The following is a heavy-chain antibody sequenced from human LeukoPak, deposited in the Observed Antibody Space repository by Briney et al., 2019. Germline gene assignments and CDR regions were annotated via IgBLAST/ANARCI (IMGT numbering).Heavy chain of an antibody. CDR2: ISGSTGNT. CDR1: GGTFSSYA. Sequence: ASVKVSCKASGGTFSSYAITWVREAPGQGPEWMGWISGSTGNTHYAQNVQGRVTMTTDTSTSTAYMELRSLTSDDTAVYYCARVGRDCSTINCYWEDWFDPWGQGTLVIVSS. CDR3: ARVGRDCSTINCYWEDWFDP. J-gene: IGHJ5*02. D-gene: IGHD2-2*01. V-gene: IGHV1-18*01.